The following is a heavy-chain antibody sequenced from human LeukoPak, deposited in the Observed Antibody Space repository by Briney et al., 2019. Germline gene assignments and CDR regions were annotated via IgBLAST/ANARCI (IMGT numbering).Heavy chain of an antibody. CDR3: AVLAAPGDYYYYGMDV. J-gene: IGHJ6*02. D-gene: IGHD2-21*02. Sequence: PGGSLRLSCAASGFTFDDYAMHWVRQAPGKGLEWVSGISWNSGSIGYADSVKGRFTISRDNAKNSLYLQMNSLRAEDTALYYCAVLAAPGDYYYYGMDVWGQGTTVTVSS. CDR2: ISWNSGSI. CDR1: GFTFDDYA. V-gene: IGHV3-9*01.